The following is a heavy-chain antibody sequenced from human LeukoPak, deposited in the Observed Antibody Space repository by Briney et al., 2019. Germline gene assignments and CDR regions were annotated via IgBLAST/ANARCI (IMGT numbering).Heavy chain of an antibody. J-gene: IGHJ4*02. D-gene: IGHD2-21*02. Sequence: ASVKVSCKASGYTFTSYGISWVRQAPGQGLEWMGWISAYNSNTNYAQKLQGRVTMTTDTSTSTAYMELRSLRSDDTAVYYCARVRNGHYCGGDCYLFDYWGQGTLVTVSS. V-gene: IGHV1-18*01. CDR3: ARVRNGHYCGGDCYLFDY. CDR1: GYTFTSYG. CDR2: ISAYNSNT.